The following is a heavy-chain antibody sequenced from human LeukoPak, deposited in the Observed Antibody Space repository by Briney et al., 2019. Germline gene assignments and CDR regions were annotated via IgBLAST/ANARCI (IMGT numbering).Heavy chain of an antibody. CDR2: IDRSGTYT. CDR3: ARDLTVGPIFTDY. CDR1: GFTFSSYG. J-gene: IGHJ4*02. V-gene: IGHV3-21*05. D-gene: IGHD1-26*01. Sequence: GGSLRLSCAASGFTFSSYGMNWIRQAPGKGLEWVSYIDRSGTYTNYADSVKGRFTISRDNAKNSLYLQMNSLRAEDTAVYYCARDLTVGPIFTDYWGQGTLVTVSS.